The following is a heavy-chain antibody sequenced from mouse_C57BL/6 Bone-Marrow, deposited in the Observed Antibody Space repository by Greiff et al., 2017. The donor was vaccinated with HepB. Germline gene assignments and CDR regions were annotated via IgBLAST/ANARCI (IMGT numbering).Heavy chain of an antibody. V-gene: IGHV2-6*03. J-gene: IGHJ4*01. CDR1: GFSLTSYG. CDR2: IWSDGST. D-gene: IGHD1-1*01. Sequence: VKLVESGPGLVAPSQSLSITCTVSGFSLTSYGVHWVRQPPGKGLEWLVVIWSDGSTTYNSALKSRLSISKDNSKSQVFLKMNSLQTDDTAMYYCARPITTVVADYAMDYWGQGTSVTVSS. CDR3: ARPITTVVADYAMDY.